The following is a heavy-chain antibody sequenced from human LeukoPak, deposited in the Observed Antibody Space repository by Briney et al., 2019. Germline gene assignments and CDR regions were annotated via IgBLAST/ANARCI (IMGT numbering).Heavy chain of an antibody. D-gene: IGHD1-1*01. CDR3: ARGGRAELVNDSYQGIYYYYGMGV. V-gene: IGHV1-8*01. Sequence: GASVTVSCTTSGYTFTSYDINWVRQATGQGLEWLGWMSPNNGDTGYAQKFQGRVTMTRDTSISTAYMELSRLRSDDTAVYYCARGGRAELVNDSYQGIYYYYGMGVWGQGTTVTVSS. J-gene: IGHJ6*02. CDR1: GYTFTSYD. CDR2: MSPNNGDT.